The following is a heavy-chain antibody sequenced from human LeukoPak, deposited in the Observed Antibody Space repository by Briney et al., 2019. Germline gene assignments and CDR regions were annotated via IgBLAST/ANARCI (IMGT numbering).Heavy chain of an antibody. Sequence: ASVKVSCKASGGTFSSYAISWVRQAPGQGLEWMGGIIPIFGTANYAQKFQGRVTITADESTSTAYMELSSLRSEDTAVYYCARDHAYGYAFDIWGRGTMVTVSS. D-gene: IGHD4-17*01. CDR2: IIPIFGTA. J-gene: IGHJ3*02. V-gene: IGHV1-69*13. CDR3: ARDHAYGYAFDI. CDR1: GGTFSSYA.